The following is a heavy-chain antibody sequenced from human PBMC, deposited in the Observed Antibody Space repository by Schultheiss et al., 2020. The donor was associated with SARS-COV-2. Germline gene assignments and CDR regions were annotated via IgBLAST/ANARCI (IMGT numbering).Heavy chain of an antibody. Sequence: SVKVSCKASGGTFSSYAISWVRQAPGQGLEWMGGIIPIFGTANYAQKFQGRVTITADESTSTAYMELSSLRSEDTAVYYCAKDRGYCSSTNCRLFDYWGQGTLVTVSS. J-gene: IGHJ4*02. CDR1: GGTFSSYA. D-gene: IGHD2-2*01. V-gene: IGHV1-69*13. CDR3: AKDRGYCSSTNCRLFDY. CDR2: IIPIFGTA.